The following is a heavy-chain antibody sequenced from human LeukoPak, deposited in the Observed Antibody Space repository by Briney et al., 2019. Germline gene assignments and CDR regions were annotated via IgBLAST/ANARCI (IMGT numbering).Heavy chain of an antibody. J-gene: IGHJ4*02. D-gene: IGHD5-18*01. CDR3: ATGSYGEMYFDY. V-gene: IGHV1-24*01. Sequence: ASVKVSCKVSGYTLTELSMHWVRRAPGKGLGGMGGFDPEDGETIYAQKFQGRVTMPEDTTTETAYVELSSLRSEDTDVYYCATGSYGEMYFDYWGQGTLVTVSS. CDR1: GYTLTELS. CDR2: FDPEDGET.